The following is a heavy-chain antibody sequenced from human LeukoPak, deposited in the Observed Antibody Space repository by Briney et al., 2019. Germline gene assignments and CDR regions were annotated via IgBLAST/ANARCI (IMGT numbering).Heavy chain of an antibody. D-gene: IGHD3-16*01. CDR3: ARGGLVMITFGGVIDSDY. J-gene: IGHJ4*02. CDR1: GYTFTGYY. CDR2: INPNSGGT. Sequence: GASVKVSCKASGYTFTGYYMHWVRQAPGQGLEWMGWINPNSGGTNYAQKFRGRVAMTRDTSISTAYMELSRLRSDDTAVYYCARGGLVMITFGGVIDSDYWGQGTLVTVSS. V-gene: IGHV1-2*02.